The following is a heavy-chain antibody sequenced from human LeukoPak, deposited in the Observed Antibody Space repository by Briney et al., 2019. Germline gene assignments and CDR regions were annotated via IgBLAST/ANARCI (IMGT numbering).Heavy chain of an antibody. D-gene: IGHD3-16*02. V-gene: IGHV3-21*01. J-gene: IGHJ4*02. Sequence: GGSLRLSCAASGFTFSTYSMNWVRQAPGKGLEWVSAISSSSTYIYYADSVKGRITITRDNAKNSLYLQMNSLRAEDTAVYYCARLLYDYVWGSYRSYYFDFWGQGTLVTVSS. CDR1: GFTFSTYS. CDR3: ARLLYDYVWGSYRSYYFDF. CDR2: ISSSSTYI.